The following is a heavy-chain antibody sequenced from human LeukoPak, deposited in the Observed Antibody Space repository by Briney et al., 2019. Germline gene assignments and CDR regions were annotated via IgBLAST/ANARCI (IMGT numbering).Heavy chain of an antibody. CDR2: ISGSGGST. D-gene: IGHD1-26*01. Sequence: GGSLRVSCAASGFTFSSYAMSWVRQARGKGLEWVSAISGSGGSTYYADSVKGRFTISRDNSKNTLYLQMNSLRAEDTAVYYCAKVGTSDSGSYPADYWGQGTLVTVSS. CDR1: GFTFSSYA. CDR3: AKVGTSDSGSYPADY. J-gene: IGHJ4*02. V-gene: IGHV3-23*01.